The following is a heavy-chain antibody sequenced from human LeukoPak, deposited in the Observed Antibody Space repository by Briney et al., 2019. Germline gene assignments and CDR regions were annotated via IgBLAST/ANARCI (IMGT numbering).Heavy chain of an antibody. J-gene: IGHJ4*02. CDR1: GFTFSTYN. Sequence: PGGSLRLSCAASGFTFSTYNMNWVRQAPGKGLEWVSSISTSSSYIYYADSVKGRFTISRDNSKNTLYLQMNSLRAEDTAVYYCASSGGGYSYGTFDYWGQGTLVTVSS. CDR3: ASSGGGYSYGTFDY. D-gene: IGHD5-18*01. V-gene: IGHV3-21*01. CDR2: ISTSSSYI.